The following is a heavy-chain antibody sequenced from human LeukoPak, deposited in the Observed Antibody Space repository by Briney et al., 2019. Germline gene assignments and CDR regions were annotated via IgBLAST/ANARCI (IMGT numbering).Heavy chain of an antibody. Sequence: SETLSLTCAVYGGSFSGYYWSWIRQPPGKGLEWIGEINHSGSTNYNPSLKSRVTISVDTSKNQFSLKLSSVTAADTAVYYCARQSSSWFTRVFDYWGQGTLVTVSS. CDR1: GGSFSGYY. CDR3: ARQSSSWFTRVFDY. J-gene: IGHJ4*02. V-gene: IGHV4-34*01. CDR2: INHSGST. D-gene: IGHD6-13*01.